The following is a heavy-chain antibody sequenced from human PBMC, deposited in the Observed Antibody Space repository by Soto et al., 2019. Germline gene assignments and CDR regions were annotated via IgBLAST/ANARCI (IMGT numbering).Heavy chain of an antibody. V-gene: IGHV3-21*01. CDR1: GFTFSTYS. J-gene: IGHJ4*02. CDR3: ARAPYYYDNSGYYY. Sequence: GSLRLSCAASGFTFSTYSMNWVRQAPGKGLEWVSSISSSSNYIYYADSVKGRFTISRDNAKNSLYLQMNSLRAEDTAVYYCARAPYYYDNSGYYYWGQGTLVTSPQ. CDR2: ISSSSNYI. D-gene: IGHD3-22*01.